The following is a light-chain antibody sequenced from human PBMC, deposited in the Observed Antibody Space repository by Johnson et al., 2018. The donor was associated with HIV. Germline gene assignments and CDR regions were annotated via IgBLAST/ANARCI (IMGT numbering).Light chain of an antibody. J-gene: IGLJ1*01. Sequence: QSVLTQPPSVSAAPGQKVTIPCSGSSSNIGNNYVSWYQQLPGTAPKLLIYENNKRPSRIPARFSGSKSGTSATLGITGLQTGDEADYYCATWDTGLSAGVFGTGTKVTVL. CDR3: ATWDTGLSAGV. CDR2: ENN. V-gene: IGLV1-51*02. CDR1: SSNIGNNY.